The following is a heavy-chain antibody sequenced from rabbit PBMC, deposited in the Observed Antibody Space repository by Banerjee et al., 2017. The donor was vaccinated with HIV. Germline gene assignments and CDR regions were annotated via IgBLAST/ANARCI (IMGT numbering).Heavy chain of an antibody. Sequence: QEQLEESGGDLVKPEGSLTLTCTASGFSFSNGYVMCWVRQAPGKGLEWIGCINTSSGNTVYASWAKGRFTISRSTSLNTVDLKMTSLTAADTATYFCARAYGSSSGYDLWGPGTLVTVS. D-gene: IGHD1-1*01. V-gene: IGHV1S43*01. J-gene: IGHJ6*01. CDR3: ARAYGSSSGYDL. CDR1: GFSFSNGYV. CDR2: INTSSGNT.